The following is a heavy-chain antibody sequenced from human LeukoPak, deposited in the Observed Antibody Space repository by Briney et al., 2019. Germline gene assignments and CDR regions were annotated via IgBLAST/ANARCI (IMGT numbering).Heavy chain of an antibody. D-gene: IGHD6-19*01. CDR3: ARVSGWFDY. V-gene: IGHV3-30-3*01. Sequence: GGSLRLSCAASGFAFSSYAMHWVRQAPGKGLEWVAVATDDGSNKNYADSVSGRFTISRDNSKNTLYLQMNSLRAEDTAVYYCARVSGWFDYWGQGTLVTVSS. CDR1: GFAFSSYA. CDR2: ATDDGSNK. J-gene: IGHJ4*02.